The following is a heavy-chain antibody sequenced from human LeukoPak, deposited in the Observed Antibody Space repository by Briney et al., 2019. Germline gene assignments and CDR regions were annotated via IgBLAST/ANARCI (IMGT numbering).Heavy chain of an antibody. D-gene: IGHD3-9*01. J-gene: IGHJ4*02. CDR3: AKVYYDILTGLDY. Sequence: GGSLRLSCIASEFTFSNFGMHWVRQAPGKGLEWVAVISYDGSNKYYADSVKGRFTISRDNSKNTLYLQMNSLRAEDTAVYYCAKVYYDILTGLDYWGQGTLVTVSS. CDR1: EFTFSNFG. V-gene: IGHV3-30*18. CDR2: ISYDGSNK.